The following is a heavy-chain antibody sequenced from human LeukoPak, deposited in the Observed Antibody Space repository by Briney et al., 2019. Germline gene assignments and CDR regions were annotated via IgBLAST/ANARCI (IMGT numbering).Heavy chain of an antibody. V-gene: IGHV4-59*01. J-gene: IGHJ5*02. CDR1: GGSISSYY. CDR3: ARGGGRFGELLAWFDP. D-gene: IGHD3-10*01. Sequence: TSETLSLTCTVSGGSISSYYWSWIRQPPGKGLEWIGYIYYSGSTNYNPSLQSRVTISVDTSKNQFSLKLSSVTAADTAVYYCARGGGRFGELLAWFDPWGQGTLVTVSS. CDR2: IYYSGST.